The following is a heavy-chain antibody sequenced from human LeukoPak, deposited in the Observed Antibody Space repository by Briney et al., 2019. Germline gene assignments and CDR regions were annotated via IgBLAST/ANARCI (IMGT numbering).Heavy chain of an antibody. V-gene: IGHV3-15*01. CDR3: TTDPHYYGSGSYLDY. CDR1: GFTFSSYS. D-gene: IGHD3-10*01. Sequence: GGSLRLSCAASGFTFSSYSMNWVRQAPGKGLEWVGRIKSKTDGGTTDYAAPVKGRFTISRDDSKNTLYLQMNSLKTEDTAVYYCTTDPHYYGSGSYLDYWGQGTLVTVSS. J-gene: IGHJ4*02. CDR2: IKSKTDGGTT.